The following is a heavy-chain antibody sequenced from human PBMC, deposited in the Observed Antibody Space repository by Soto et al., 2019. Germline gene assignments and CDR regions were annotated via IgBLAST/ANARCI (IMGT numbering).Heavy chain of an antibody. J-gene: IGHJ4*02. Sequence: GGSLRLSCAASGFTFSSYAMSWVRQAPGKGLEWVSAISGSGGSTYYADSVKGRFTISRDNSKNTLYLQMNSLRAEDTAVYYCAKAPYYDILTGYYEVPYFDYWGQGTLVTVSS. CDR1: GFTFSSYA. CDR3: AKAPYYDILTGYYEVPYFDY. CDR2: ISGSGGST. D-gene: IGHD3-9*01. V-gene: IGHV3-23*01.